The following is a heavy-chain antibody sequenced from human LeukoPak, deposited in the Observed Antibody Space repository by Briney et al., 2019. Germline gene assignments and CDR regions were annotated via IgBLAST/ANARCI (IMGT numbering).Heavy chain of an antibody. J-gene: IGHJ4*02. CDR1: GGSISSYY. CDR2: IYYSGGT. CDR3: ARAPYYYGSGSYLGFDY. V-gene: IGHV4-59*01. D-gene: IGHD3-10*01. Sequence: PSETLSLTCTVSGGSISSYYWSWIRQPPGKGLEWIGYIYYSGGTNYNPSLKSRVTISVDTSKNQFSLKLSSVTAADTAVYYCARAPYYYGSGSYLGFDYWGQGTLVTVSS.